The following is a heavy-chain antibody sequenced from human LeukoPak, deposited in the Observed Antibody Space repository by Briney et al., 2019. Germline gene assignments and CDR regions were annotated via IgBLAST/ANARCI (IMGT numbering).Heavy chain of an antibody. V-gene: IGHV4-30-2*01. CDR3: ARVPEITTYGVDY. CDR1: GASVSSGGYY. CDR2: IYHTGST. Sequence: SETLSLTCSVSGASVSSGGYYWSWIRQPPGEGLEWIGYIYHTGSTFYNPSLESRVTISLDRSKNQFSLKLSSVTAADTAVYYCARVPEITTYGVDYWGQGTLVTVSS. J-gene: IGHJ4*02. D-gene: IGHD1-14*01.